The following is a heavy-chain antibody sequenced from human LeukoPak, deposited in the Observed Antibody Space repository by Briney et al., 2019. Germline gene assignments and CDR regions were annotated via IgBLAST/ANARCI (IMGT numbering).Heavy chain of an antibody. CDR1: GFTFSSYW. V-gene: IGHV3-7*01. CDR2: IKQDGSEK. D-gene: IGHD2-2*02. CDR3: ASRCSSTSCYKQSNDY. Sequence: GGSLRLSCAASGFTFSSYWMSWVRQAPGKGLEWVANIKQDGSEKYYVDSVKGRFTISRDNAKNSLYLQMNSLRAEDTALYYCASRCSSTSCYKQSNDYWGQGTLVTVSS. J-gene: IGHJ4*02.